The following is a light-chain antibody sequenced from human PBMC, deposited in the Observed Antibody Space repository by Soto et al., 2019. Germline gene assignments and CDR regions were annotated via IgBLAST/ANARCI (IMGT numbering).Light chain of an antibody. V-gene: IGLV1-47*02. CDR3: AAWDASLSACV. CDR2: YNN. CDR1: DSNIGSNT. Sequence: QSVLTQPPSASGTAGQVVTISCSGGDSNIGSNTVYWYQHLPRMAPKLLIYYNNQRPSGVPDRFSGSRSGTSASLAIVGLRSEDEAVYYCAAWDASLSACVFGNGTKVHRP. J-gene: IGLJ1*01.